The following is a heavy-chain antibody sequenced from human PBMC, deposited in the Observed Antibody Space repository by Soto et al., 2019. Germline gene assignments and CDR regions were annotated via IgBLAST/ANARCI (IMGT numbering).Heavy chain of an antibody. D-gene: IGHD5-18*01. CDR2: IYYSGGT. V-gene: IGHV4-59*08. CDR3: ARHEWKQPFDF. Sequence: SETLSLTCTVSGVSISSYYWSWIRQPPGKGLEWIGYIYYSGGTNYNPSLKSRVTISIEASKNQFSLKLSSVTAADTAVYYCARHEWKQPFDFWGQGTLVTVSS. CDR1: GVSISSYY. J-gene: IGHJ4*02.